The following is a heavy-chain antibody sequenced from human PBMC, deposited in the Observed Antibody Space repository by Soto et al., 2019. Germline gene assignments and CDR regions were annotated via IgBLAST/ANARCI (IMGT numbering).Heavy chain of an antibody. CDR3: ARIVVPGAIPTFDY. D-gene: IGHD1-26*01. CDR1: GFSLSDDTMG. J-gene: IGHJ4*02. V-gene: IGHV2-26*01. Sequence: QVTLKEAGPVLVKPTETLTLTCSVSGFSLSDDTMGGSWVRQSPGQGPEWLVQIISNHRKSVRKSLPSRITVSEDASKSQVVGMPTTMDPEDAGTYYCARIVVPGAIPTFDYWGQGPLVNVSS. CDR2: IISNHRK.